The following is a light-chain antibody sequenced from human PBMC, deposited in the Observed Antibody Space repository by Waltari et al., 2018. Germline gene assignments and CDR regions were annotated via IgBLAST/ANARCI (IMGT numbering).Light chain of an antibody. CDR2: GAS. V-gene: IGKV3-20*01. J-gene: IGKJ1*01. Sequence: EIVMTQSPATLSVSPGQSATLSCRASQSVSSGYLAWYQQEPGQAPRLLIYGASNRAAGIPDRFSGGGSGTDFTLTISRLEPEDFAVYYCQHYRSSPPPFGQGTNVEIK. CDR3: QHYRSSPPP. CDR1: QSVSSGY.